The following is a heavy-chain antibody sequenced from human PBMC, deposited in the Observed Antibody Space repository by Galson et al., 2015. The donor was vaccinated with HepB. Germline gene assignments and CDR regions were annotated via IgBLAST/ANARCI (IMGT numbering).Heavy chain of an antibody. CDR1: GFTFSSYW. D-gene: IGHD5-18*01. CDR3: ARELRSAMVTYYYYYGMDV. J-gene: IGHJ6*02. Sequence: SLRLSYAASGFTFSSYWMHWVRQAPGKGLVWVSRINSDGSSTSYADSVKGRFTISRDNAKNTLYLQMNSLRAEDTAVYYCARELRSAMVTYYYYYGMDVWGQGTTVTVSS. CDR2: INSDGSST. V-gene: IGHV3-74*01.